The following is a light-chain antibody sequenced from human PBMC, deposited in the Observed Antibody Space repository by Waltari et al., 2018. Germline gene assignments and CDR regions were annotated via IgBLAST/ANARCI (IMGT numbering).Light chain of an antibody. CDR3: QQRSNWPVT. J-gene: IGKJ5*01. CDR2: NAS. Sequence: EIVLTQSPATLSLSPGERATLSCRASQSVRRYLAWFQQKPGQAPRLLINNASDRATGIPPRFSGGGSGTDFTLTIDSLEPEDFAIYYCQQRSNWPVTFGQGTRLEIK. CDR1: QSVRRY. V-gene: IGKV3-11*01.